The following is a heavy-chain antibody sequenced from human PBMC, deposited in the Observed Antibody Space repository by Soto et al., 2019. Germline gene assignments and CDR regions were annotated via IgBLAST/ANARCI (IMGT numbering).Heavy chain of an antibody. CDR1: GYIFTNYY. Sequence: QVQLVQSRAEVKKPGASVKVSCKASGYIFTNYYIHWVGQAPGQGLEWMAIINPLPTSGSTNYAQKFQGRVTVTRDTSTTTVYLELSSLRSDDTAVYYCARDLAAAAYWGQGTLVTVSS. CDR3: ARDLAAAAY. V-gene: IGHV1-46*01. CDR2: INPLPTSGST. J-gene: IGHJ4*02. D-gene: IGHD6-13*01.